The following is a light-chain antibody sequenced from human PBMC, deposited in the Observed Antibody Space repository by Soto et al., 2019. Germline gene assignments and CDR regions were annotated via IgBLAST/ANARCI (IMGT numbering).Light chain of an antibody. V-gene: IGLV1-51*01. CDR2: DDN. CDR1: SSNIGGNS. CDR3: GSWDSSLSAYV. Sequence: QSVLTQPPSVSAAPGQKVTMSCSGSSSNIGGNSVSWYQQLPGTAPKLLIYDDNKRPPGIPDRFSGSKSGTSATLGITGFQTGDEADYYCGSWDSSLSAYVFGTGTKVTVL. J-gene: IGLJ1*01.